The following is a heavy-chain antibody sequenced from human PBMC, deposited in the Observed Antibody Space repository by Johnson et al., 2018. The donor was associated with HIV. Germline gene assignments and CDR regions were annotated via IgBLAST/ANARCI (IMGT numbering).Heavy chain of an antibody. D-gene: IGHD1-26*01. Sequence: QVQLVESGGGVVQPERSLRLSCAVSGFTFSDFYMSWIRQAPGKGLEWVSYISSSGGTIYYADSVKGRFTISRDNSKNTLYLQMNSLRAEDTAVYYCAKDLFTEREDDVFDFWGQGTMVTVSS. CDR2: ISSSGGTI. V-gene: IGHV3-11*04. J-gene: IGHJ3*01. CDR1: GFTFSDFY. CDR3: AKDLFTEREDDVFDF.